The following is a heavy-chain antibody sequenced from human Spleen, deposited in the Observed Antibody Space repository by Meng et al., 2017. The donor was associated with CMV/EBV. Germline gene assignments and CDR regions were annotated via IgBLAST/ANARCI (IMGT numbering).Heavy chain of an antibody. CDR2: INHSGST. D-gene: IGHD1-14*01. J-gene: IGHJ3*02. V-gene: IGHV4-34*01. CDR1: GGSFSGYY. Sequence: SETLSLTCAVYGGSFSGYYWSWIRQPPGKGLEWIGEINHSGSTNYNPSLKSRVTISVDTSKNQFSLKLSSVTAADTAVYYCARYKSRGLDIWGQGTMVTVSS. CDR3: ARYKSRGLDI.